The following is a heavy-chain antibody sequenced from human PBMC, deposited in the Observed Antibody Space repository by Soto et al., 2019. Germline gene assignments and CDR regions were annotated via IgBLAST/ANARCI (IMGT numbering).Heavy chain of an antibody. CDR1: GYTFTSYD. J-gene: IGHJ4*02. V-gene: IGHV1-18*01. CDR3: ARVGYDSSGGYFDY. D-gene: IGHD3-22*01. Sequence: ASVKVSCKASGYTFTSYDMHWVRQAPGQGLEWMGWISAYNGNTNYAQKLQGRVTMTTDTSTSTAHMELRSLRSDDTAVYYCARVGYDSSGGYFDYWGQGTLVTVSS. CDR2: ISAYNGNT.